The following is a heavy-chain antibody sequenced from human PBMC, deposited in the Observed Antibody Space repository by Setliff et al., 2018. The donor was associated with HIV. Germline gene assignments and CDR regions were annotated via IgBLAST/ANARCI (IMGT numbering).Heavy chain of an antibody. Sequence: PSETLSLTCTVSGGSISSHYWSWIRQPPGKGLEWIGYIYYSGSTYYNPSLKSRVTISVDTSKNQFSLKLSSVTAADTAVYYCASVPKERSASYYYYYYMDVWGKGTTVTVSS. CDR3: ASVPKERSASYYYYYYMDV. J-gene: IGHJ6*03. D-gene: IGHD2-2*01. CDR2: IYYSGST. V-gene: IGHV4-59*11. CDR1: GGSISSHY.